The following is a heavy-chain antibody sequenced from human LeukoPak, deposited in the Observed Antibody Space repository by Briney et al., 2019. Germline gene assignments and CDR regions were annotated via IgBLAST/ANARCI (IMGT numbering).Heavy chain of an antibody. CDR2: IYYSGST. CDR1: GGSISSYY. D-gene: IGHD6-19*01. J-gene: IGHJ3*02. CDR3: ARGGEISPHPYSSGWYDAFDI. Sequence: SETLSLTCTVSGGSISSYYWSWIRQPPGKGLEWIGYIYYSGSTNYNPSLKSRVTISVDTSKNQFSLKLSSVTAADTAVYYCARGGEISPHPYSSGWYDAFDIWGQGTMVTVSS. V-gene: IGHV4-59*12.